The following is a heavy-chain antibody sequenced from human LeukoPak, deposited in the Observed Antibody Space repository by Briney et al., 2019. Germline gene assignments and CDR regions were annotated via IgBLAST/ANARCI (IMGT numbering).Heavy chain of an antibody. CDR3: ARGAAGGTLDY. Sequence: ASVKGSCKASGGTFSSYAISWVRQAPGQGLEWMGWISAYNGNTNYAQKLQGRVTMTTDTSTSTAYMELRSLRSDDTAVYYCARGAAGGTLDYWGQGTLVTVSS. CDR2: ISAYNGNT. J-gene: IGHJ4*02. D-gene: IGHD6-13*01. CDR1: GGTFSSYA. V-gene: IGHV1-18*01.